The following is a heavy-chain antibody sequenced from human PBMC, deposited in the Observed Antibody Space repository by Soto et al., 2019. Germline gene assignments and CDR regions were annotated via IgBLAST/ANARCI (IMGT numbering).Heavy chain of an antibody. D-gene: IGHD3-3*01. CDR1: GGSFSGYY. J-gene: IGHJ6*02. CDR2: INHSVST. V-gene: IGHV4-34*01. CDR3: ARASYDFWSGYYYYYYRMDV. Sequence: PSETLSLTCAVYGGSFSGYYWSCIRQPAWRGLEWSGEINHSVSTNYNPSLKSRVTISVDTSKNQFSLKLSSVTAADTAVYYCARASYDFWSGYYYYYYRMDVWGQGTTVTVSS.